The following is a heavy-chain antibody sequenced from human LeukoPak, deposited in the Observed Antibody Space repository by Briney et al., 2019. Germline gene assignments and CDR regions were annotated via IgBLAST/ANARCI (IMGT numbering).Heavy chain of an antibody. J-gene: IGHJ6*02. CDR1: GGSISSYY. V-gene: IGHV4-59*12. D-gene: IGHD3-16*01. CDR2: IYYSGST. Sequence: SETLSLTCTVSGGSISSYYWSWIRQPPGKGLEWIGNIYYSGSTYYNPSLKSRVTISVDTSKNQFSLKLSSLTAADTAVYYCARDLWGGGPSAYYYYGMDVWGQGTTVTVSS. CDR3: ARDLWGGGPSAYYYYGMDV.